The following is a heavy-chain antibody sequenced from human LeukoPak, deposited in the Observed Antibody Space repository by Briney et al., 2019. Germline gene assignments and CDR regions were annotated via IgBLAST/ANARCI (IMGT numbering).Heavy chain of an antibody. J-gene: IGHJ4*02. V-gene: IGHV3-23*01. Sequence: PGGSLRLSCAASGFTFSSYAMSWVRQAPGKGLEWVSAISGSGGSTYYADSVKGRFTISRDNSKNTLYLQMNSLRAEDTAVYYCAKVSRNTMVRGVNHDYWGQGTLVTVSS. CDR2: ISGSGGST. CDR1: GFTFSSYA. D-gene: IGHD3-10*01. CDR3: AKVSRNTMVRGVNHDY.